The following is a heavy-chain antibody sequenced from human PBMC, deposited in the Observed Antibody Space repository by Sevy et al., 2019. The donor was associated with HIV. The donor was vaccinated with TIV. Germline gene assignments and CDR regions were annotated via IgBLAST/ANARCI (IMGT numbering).Heavy chain of an antibody. Sequence: ASVNVSCKASGDTLSNYALSWVRQAPGQGLEWMGGILPILRSAKTAQKFQDRVTITVGDSTRTAYMELNSLRVEGAAMEYCGRRGCASGWDSGGSEDYWGQGTLVTVSS. V-gene: IGHV1-69*13. J-gene: IGHJ4*02. CDR2: ILPILRSA. D-gene: IGHD2-15*01. CDR3: GRRGCASGWDSGGSEDY. CDR1: GDTLSNYA.